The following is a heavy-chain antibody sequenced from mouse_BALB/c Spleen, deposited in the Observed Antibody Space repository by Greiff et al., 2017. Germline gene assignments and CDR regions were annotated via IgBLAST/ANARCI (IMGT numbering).Heavy chain of an antibody. V-gene: IGHV2-2*02. CDR2: IWSGGST. CDR3: ARNDGYAYAMDY. CDR1: GFSLTSYG. D-gene: IGHD2-3*01. J-gene: IGHJ4*01. Sequence: QVQLKESGPGLVQPSPSLSITCTVSGFSLTSYGVHWVRQSPGKGLEWLGVIWSGGSTDYNAAFISRMSISKDNSKCQVFFKMNSLQANDTAIYYCARNDGYAYAMDYWGQGTSVTVSS.